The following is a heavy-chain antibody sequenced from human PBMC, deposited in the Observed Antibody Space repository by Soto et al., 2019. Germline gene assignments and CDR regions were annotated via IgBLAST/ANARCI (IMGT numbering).Heavy chain of an antibody. J-gene: IGHJ6*02. V-gene: IGHV3-23*01. CDR1: GFTFSSYA. CDR3: AKAHEGYQLLDYYYSGMDV. Sequence: EVQLLESGGGLVQPGGSLRLSCAASGFTFSSYAMSWVRQAPGKGLEWVSDITGSGGSTNYADSVKGRFTISRDNSNNTLYVQMNSLGAEDTAVYYCAKAHEGYQLLDYYYSGMDVWGQGTTVTVSS. CDR2: ITGSGGST. D-gene: IGHD2-2*01.